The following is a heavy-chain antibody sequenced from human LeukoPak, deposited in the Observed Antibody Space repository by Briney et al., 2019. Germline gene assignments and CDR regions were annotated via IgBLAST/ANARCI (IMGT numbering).Heavy chain of an antibody. CDR3: ARDLRTVTVAGLGVFDI. Sequence: ASVKVSCKASGYTFTTYYIHWVRQAPGQGLELMGVIDPTSGKTNYAQKFQGRVTMNRDMSTSTIYLELTSLRSDDTAFYYCARDLRTVTVAGLGVFDIWGQGTIVSVSS. V-gene: IGHV1-46*01. CDR2: IDPTSGKT. CDR1: GYTFTTYY. D-gene: IGHD6-19*01. J-gene: IGHJ3*02.